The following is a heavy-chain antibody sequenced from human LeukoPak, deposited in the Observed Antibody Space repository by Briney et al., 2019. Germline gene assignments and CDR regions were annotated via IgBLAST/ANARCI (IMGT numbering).Heavy chain of an antibody. D-gene: IGHD4-17*01. CDR2: ISSSGSTI. J-gene: IGHJ4*02. CDR3: ARGAVTTWVDY. CDR1: GFTFSDYY. Sequence: GGSLRLSCAASGFTFSDYYMSWIRQAPGKGREWVSYISSSGSTIYYADSVKGRFTISRDNAKNSLYLQMNILRAEDTAVYYCARGAVTTWVDYWGQGTLVTVSS. V-gene: IGHV3-11*04.